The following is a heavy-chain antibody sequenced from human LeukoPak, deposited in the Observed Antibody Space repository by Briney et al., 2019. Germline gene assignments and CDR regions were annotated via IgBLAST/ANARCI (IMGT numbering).Heavy chain of an antibody. J-gene: IGHJ6*02. V-gene: IGHV4-59*01. CDR3: ARVGHYYYYGMDV. Sequence: SETLSLTCTVCVGSISRYYWSWIRQPPAKAREGIGYIYYSGSTNYNPSLKSRVTISVDTSKNQFFLKLSSVTAADTAVYYCARVGHYYYYGMDVWGQGTTVTVSS. D-gene: IGHD3-16*01. CDR1: VGSISRYY. CDR2: IYYSGST.